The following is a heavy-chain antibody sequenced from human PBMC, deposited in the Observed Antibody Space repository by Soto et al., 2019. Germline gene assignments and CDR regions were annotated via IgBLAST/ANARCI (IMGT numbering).Heavy chain of an antibody. V-gene: IGHV3-23*01. CDR3: AVVSSFDFWSGHFVFGWFDS. CDR2: ISATGFSK. J-gene: IGHJ5*01. CDR1: GFTFDTHA. Sequence: VRLLESGGGLVQPGGSLRLACNASGFTFDTHAMAWVRQAPGKGLEWVTSISATGFSKYHSDSVKGRITISRDNSKNTVYLHMNTLRAEDTAVYYCAVVSSFDFWSGHFVFGWFDSWGQGTQVTVSS. D-gene: IGHD3-3*01.